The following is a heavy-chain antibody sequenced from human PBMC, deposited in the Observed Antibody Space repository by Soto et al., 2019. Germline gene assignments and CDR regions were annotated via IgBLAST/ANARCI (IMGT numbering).Heavy chain of an antibody. V-gene: IGHV4-39*01. CDR1: GGSISSSSYY. J-gene: IGHJ5*02. CDR3: ARQQVKISYNWFDP. CDR2: IYYSGST. D-gene: IGHD3-16*02. Sequence: QLQLQESGPGLVKPSETLSLTCTVSGGSISSSSYYWGWIRQPPGKGLEWIGSIYYSGSTYYNPSLKIRVTISVDTSRNQFSLKLSSVTAADTAVDYCARQQVKISYNWFDPWGQGTLVTVSS.